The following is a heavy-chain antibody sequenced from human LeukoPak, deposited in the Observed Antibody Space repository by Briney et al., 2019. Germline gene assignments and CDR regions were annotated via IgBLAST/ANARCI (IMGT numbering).Heavy chain of an antibody. J-gene: IGHJ4*02. CDR3: ARELLRLDY. CDR2: INTNTGIP. Sequence: ASVKVSCKASGYTFTSYSMNWVRQAPGQGLEWMGWINTNTGIPTYAQAFTGRFVFSLDTSVSTAYLQISSLEADDTAVYYCARELLRLDYWGQGTLVTVSS. CDR1: GYTFTSYS. D-gene: IGHD3-3*01. V-gene: IGHV7-4-1*02.